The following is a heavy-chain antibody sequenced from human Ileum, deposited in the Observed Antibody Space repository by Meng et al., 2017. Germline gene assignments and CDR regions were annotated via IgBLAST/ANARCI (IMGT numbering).Heavy chain of an antibody. Sequence: SETLSLTCAVSGCSISSSNWWSWVRQPPGKGLEWIGEIYHSGSTNYNPSLKSRVTISVDTSKNQFSLKLSSVTAADTAVYYWARARDSSGWYIGHYFDYWGQGTLVTVSS. D-gene: IGHD6-19*01. CDR2: IYHSGST. V-gene: IGHV4-4*02. CDR1: GCSISSSNW. J-gene: IGHJ4*02. CDR3: ARARDSSGWYIGHYFDY.